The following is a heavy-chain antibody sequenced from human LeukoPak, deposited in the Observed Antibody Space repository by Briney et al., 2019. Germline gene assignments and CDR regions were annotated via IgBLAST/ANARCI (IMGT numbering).Heavy chain of an antibody. CDR2: ISYDGSNK. CDR1: GFTFSSYG. D-gene: IGHD3-22*01. J-gene: IGHJ4*02. CDR3: AKGSSSGLFYFDY. Sequence: GGSLRLSCAASGFTFSSYGMHWVRQAPGKGLEWVAVISYDGSNKYYADSVKGRFTISRDNSKNTLYLQMNSLRAEDTAVYYCAKGSSSGLFYFDYWGQGTLVTVSS. V-gene: IGHV3-30*18.